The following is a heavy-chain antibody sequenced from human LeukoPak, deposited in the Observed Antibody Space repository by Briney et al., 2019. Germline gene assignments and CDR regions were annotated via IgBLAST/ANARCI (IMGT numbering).Heavy chain of an antibody. CDR2: ISAYNGNT. V-gene: IGHV1-18*01. Sequence: PGASVKVSCKASGYTFTSYGISWVRQAPGQGLEWMGWISAYNGNTNYAQKFQGRVTMTRDTSISTAYMDLSSLTSDDTAFYYCARSNYGGQGAGDNWFDPWGQGTLVTVSS. D-gene: IGHD4/OR15-4a*01. CDR3: ARSNYGGQGAGDNWFDP. CDR1: GYTFTSYG. J-gene: IGHJ5*02.